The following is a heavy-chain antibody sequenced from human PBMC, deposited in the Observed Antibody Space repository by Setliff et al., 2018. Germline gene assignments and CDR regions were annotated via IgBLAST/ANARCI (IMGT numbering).Heavy chain of an antibody. CDR1: GFTFSSYW. J-gene: IGHJ6*02. D-gene: IGHD3-3*01. V-gene: IGHV3-23*01. CDR2: ISGSGVST. Sequence: GGSLRLSCAASGFTFSSYWMSWVRQAPGKGLEWVSAISGSGVSTYYADSVKGRFTISRDNSKNTLYLQMNSLRAEDTAVYYCAKVNNRFWSGYYPYYYGMDVWGQGTTVTVSS. CDR3: AKVNNRFWSGYYPYYYGMDV.